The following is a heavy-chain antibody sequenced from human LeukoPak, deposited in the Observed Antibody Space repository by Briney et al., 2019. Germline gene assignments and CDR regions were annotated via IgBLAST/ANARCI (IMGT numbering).Heavy chain of an antibody. Sequence: GGSLRLSCAASGLTVSSNYMSWVRQAPGKGLEWVSVIYSGGDGGDTYYADSVRGRFTISRDNSKNTLYLQMNSLRAEDTAVYYSARRVPGGYGDYTRGSGAFDIWGQGTMVTVSS. J-gene: IGHJ3*02. CDR1: GLTVSSNY. CDR3: ARRVPGGYGDYTRGSGAFDI. V-gene: IGHV3-66*01. D-gene: IGHD4-17*01. CDR2: IYSGGDGGDT.